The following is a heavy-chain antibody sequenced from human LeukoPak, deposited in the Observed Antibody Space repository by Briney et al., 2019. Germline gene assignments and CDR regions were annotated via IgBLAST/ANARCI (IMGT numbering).Heavy chain of an antibody. CDR3: ARERRRGYSSGWSFDY. CDR1: GGSFSGYY. V-gene: IGHV4-34*01. D-gene: IGHD6-19*01. Sequence: SETLSLTCAVYGGSFSGYYWSRIRQPPGKGLEWIGEINHSGSTNYNPSLKSRVTISVDTSKNQFSLKLSSVTAADTAVYYCARERRRGYSSGWSFDYWGQGTLVTVSS. J-gene: IGHJ4*02. CDR2: INHSGST.